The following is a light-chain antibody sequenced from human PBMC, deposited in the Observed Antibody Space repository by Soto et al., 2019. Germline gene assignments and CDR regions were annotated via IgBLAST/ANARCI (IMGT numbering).Light chain of an antibody. V-gene: IGKV3-20*01. CDR2: GAS. J-gene: IGKJ2*01. Sequence: EIVLTQSPGTLSLSPGERATLSCRASQSVSSSYLGWYQQKPGQAPRLLIYGASTRATGIPDRFSGSGSGTDFTLTISRLDPEDFAVYYCQQYGNSPQTFGQGTKLEI. CDR1: QSVSSSY. CDR3: QQYGNSPQT.